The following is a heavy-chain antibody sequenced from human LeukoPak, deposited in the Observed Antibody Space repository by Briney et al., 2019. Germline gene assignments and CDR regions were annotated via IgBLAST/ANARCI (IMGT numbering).Heavy chain of an antibody. CDR1: GFTFSSYA. CDR3: ARGAAAGPYYYYYYGMDV. CDR2: ISGSGGST. J-gene: IGHJ6*02. D-gene: IGHD6-13*01. Sequence: PGGSLRLSCAASGFTFSSYAMSWVRQAPGKGLEWVSAISGSGGSTYYADSVKGRFTISRDNSKNTLYLQMNSLRAEDTAVYYCARGAAAGPYYYYYYGMDVWGQGTTVTVSS. V-gene: IGHV3-23*01.